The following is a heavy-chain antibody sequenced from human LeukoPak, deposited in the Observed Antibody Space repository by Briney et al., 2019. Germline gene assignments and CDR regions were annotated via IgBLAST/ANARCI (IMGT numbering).Heavy chain of an antibody. CDR3: AKDGTPLGSGYNYYYGMDV. CDR1: GFTFSNNA. V-gene: IGHV3-30-3*01. Sequence: GGSLRLSCAASGFTFSNNAMHWVRQAPGKGLEGVAIILYDGSNEYYGDSVKGRFTISRDNSKNTLYLQMSSLRAEDTAVYYCAKDGTPLGSGYNYYYGMDVWGQGTTVTVSS. D-gene: IGHD6-19*01. J-gene: IGHJ6*02. CDR2: ILYDGSNE.